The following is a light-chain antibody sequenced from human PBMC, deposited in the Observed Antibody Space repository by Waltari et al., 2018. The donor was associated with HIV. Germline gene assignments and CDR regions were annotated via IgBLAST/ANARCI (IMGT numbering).Light chain of an antibody. Sequence: QSALTQPASVSGSPGQSITISCTATSSHIGNYNLVSWYQQHPGKAPKLIIYEGIKRPSGVSNRISGSKSANTASLTSSGLQAEDEADYYCCSYGGSSNWLFGGGTKLTVL. CDR1: SSHIGNYNL. J-gene: IGLJ2*01. CDR2: EGI. CDR3: CSYGGSSNWL. V-gene: IGLV2-23*01.